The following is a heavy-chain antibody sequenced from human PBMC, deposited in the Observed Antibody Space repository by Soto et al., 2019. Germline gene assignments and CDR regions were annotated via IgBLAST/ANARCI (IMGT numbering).Heavy chain of an antibody. V-gene: IGHV1-69*02. CDR3: ARHAFSPPNRSSYSNYYMDV. CDR1: GGTFSSYT. Sequence: QVQLVQSGAEVKKPGSSVKVSCKASGGTFSSYTISWVRQAPGQGLEWMGRIIPILGIANYAQKFQDRVTITANKSTSTAYMELSSLRSEDTAVYYCARHAFSPPNRSSYSNYYMDVWGKGTTVTVSS. D-gene: IGHD6-6*01. J-gene: IGHJ6*03. CDR2: IIPILGIA.